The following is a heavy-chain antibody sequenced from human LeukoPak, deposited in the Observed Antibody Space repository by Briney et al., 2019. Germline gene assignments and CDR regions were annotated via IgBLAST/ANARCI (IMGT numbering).Heavy chain of an antibody. J-gene: IGHJ4*02. CDR1: GFTFSSYS. V-gene: IGHV3-21*01. CDR3: ARGYCSSTSCLLFDY. Sequence: GGSLRLSCAASGFTFSSYSMNWVRQAPGKGLEWVSSISCSSSYIYYADSVKGRFTISRDNAKNSLYLQMNSLRAEDTAVYYCARGYCSSTSCLLFDYWGQGTLVTVSS. CDR2: ISCSSSYI. D-gene: IGHD2-2*01.